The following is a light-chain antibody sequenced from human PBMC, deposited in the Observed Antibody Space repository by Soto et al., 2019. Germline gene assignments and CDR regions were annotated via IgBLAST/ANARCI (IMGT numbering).Light chain of an antibody. J-gene: IGKJ4*01. CDR3: QQRTNWPPT. CDR1: QSVRND. CDR2: SAS. Sequence: EIVLTQSPATLSLSPGERATLSCRASQSVRNDLVWYHQKPGQAPRVLIYSASNRATGIPARFSGSGSGTDFTLTISSLEPEDFAVYYCQQRTNWPPTFGGGTKVGMK. V-gene: IGKV3-11*01.